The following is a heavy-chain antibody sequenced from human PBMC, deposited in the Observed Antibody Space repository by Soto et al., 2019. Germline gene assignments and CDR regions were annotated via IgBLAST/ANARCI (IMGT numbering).Heavy chain of an antibody. CDR2: IIRNGNCM. Sequence: EVQLVESGGGLVKPGGSLRLSCVASGFSLSTSAITWVRQSPGKGLEWVSSIIRNGNCMYYGESVKGRFTISSDTASNSVFLGMDKLKVEDTAVYFCARAGLLRGLYYRCGMDLWGQGTTVTVSS. CDR3: ARAGLLRGLYYRCGMDL. D-gene: IGHD3-10*01. CDR1: GFSLSTSA. J-gene: IGHJ6*02. V-gene: IGHV3-21*01.